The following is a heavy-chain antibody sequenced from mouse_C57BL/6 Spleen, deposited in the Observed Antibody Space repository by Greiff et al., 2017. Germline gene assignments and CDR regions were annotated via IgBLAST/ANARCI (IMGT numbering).Heavy chain of an antibody. CDR1: GYTFTDHT. V-gene: IGHV1-78*01. D-gene: IGHD2-4*01. CDR3: ARERVFYDYDPWCAY. CDR2: IYPRDGST. J-gene: IGHJ3*01. Sequence: QVQLQQSDAELVKPGASVKISCKVSGYTFTDHTIHWMKQRPEQGLEWIGYIYPRDGSTKYNEKFKGKATLTADKSSSTAYMQLNSLTSEDSAVYFCARERVFYDYDPWCAYWGQGTLVTVSA.